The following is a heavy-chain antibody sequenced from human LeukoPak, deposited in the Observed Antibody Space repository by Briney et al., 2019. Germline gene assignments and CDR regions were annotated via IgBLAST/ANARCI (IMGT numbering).Heavy chain of an antibody. V-gene: IGHV1-69*06. Sequence: SVTVSFKASGGTFISYAISWVRQAPGQGLEWMGGIIPIFGTANYAQKFQGRVTITADKSTSTAYMELSSLRSEDTAVYYCARGGSPHHYYYYYMDVWGKGTTVTVSS. J-gene: IGHJ6*03. CDR2: IIPIFGTA. D-gene: IGHD1-26*01. CDR1: GGTFISYA. CDR3: ARGGSPHHYYYYYMDV.